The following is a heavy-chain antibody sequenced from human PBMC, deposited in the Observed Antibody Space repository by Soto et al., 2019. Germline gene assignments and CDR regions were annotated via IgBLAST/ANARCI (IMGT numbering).Heavy chain of an antibody. V-gene: IGHV2-5*02. CDR1: GFSLSTNGMG. CDR3: ARRTRCVYDSGRLWEKFDY. D-gene: IGHD5-12*01. Sequence: QITVKESGLTLVKPTQTLTLTCTFSGFSLSTNGMGVGWLRQSPGKALEWLALIYWDDDKRYSPSLRRRLTITQDTSKSQVDLAMTNSDPVDTATYYCARRTRCVYDSGRLWEKFDYWGQGTMVTVSS. J-gene: IGHJ4*02. CDR2: IYWDDDK.